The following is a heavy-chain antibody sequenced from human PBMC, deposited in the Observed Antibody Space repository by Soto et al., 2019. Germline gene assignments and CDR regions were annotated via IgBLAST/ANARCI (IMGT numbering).Heavy chain of an antibody. V-gene: IGHV3-30*03. CDR2: ISYDGSNK. CDR3: ARGSYGSGSYSHFDY. CDR1: GFTFSSYG. D-gene: IGHD3-10*01. J-gene: IGHJ4*02. Sequence: QVQLVESGGGVVQPGRSLRLSCAASGFTFSSYGMHWVRQAPGKGLEWVAVISYDGSNKYYADSMKSRFTISRDNSKNTLYLQMNSLRAEDTAVYYCARGSYGSGSYSHFDYWGQGTLVTVSS.